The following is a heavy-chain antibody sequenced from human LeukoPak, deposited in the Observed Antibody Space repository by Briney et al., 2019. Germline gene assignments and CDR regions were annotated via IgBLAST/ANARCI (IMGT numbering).Heavy chain of an antibody. CDR2: ISAYNGST. CDR1: GYTFTSYG. V-gene: IGHV1-18*01. Sequence: ASVKVSCKASGYTFTSYGISWVRQAPGQGLEWMGWISAYNGSTNYAQKFQGRVTMTTDTSTSTAYMELRSLRSDDTAVYYCARAAGYYDSSDYYLYWGQGTLVTVSS. CDR3: ARAAGYYDSSDYYLY. J-gene: IGHJ4*02. D-gene: IGHD3-22*01.